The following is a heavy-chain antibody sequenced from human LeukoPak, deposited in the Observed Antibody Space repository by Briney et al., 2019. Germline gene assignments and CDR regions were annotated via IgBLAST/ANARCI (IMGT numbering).Heavy chain of an antibody. D-gene: IGHD4-17*01. V-gene: IGHV4-59*08. CDR2: IFYIGNT. Sequence: SETLSLTCTVSPGSISSYYWSWIRQAPGKEPEWIGYIFYIGNTNYNPSLRGRVTISIDTSKNQFSLELASVTAADTAVYYCAGTVTTHFAYWGKGALVTVSS. J-gene: IGHJ4*02. CDR1: PGSISSYY. CDR3: AGTVTTHFAY.